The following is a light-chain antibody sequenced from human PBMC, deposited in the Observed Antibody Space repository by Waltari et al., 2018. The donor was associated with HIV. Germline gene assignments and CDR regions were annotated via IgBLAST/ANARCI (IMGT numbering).Light chain of an antibody. J-gene: IGLJ1*01. CDR3: QSADTSYTSRV. CDR1: VLAKQY. Sequence: SYELTQPPSVSVSPGQTAMIPCSGDVLAKQYAYWYQQKPGQAPVLVIYKDTERPSGIPERFSGSSSGTTVTLTISGVQPDDEADYYCQSADTSYTSRVFGIGTKVTVL. CDR2: KDT. V-gene: IGLV3-25*03.